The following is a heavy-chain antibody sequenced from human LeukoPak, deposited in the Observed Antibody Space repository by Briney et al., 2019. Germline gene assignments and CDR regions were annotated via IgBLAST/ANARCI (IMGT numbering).Heavy chain of an antibody. CDR3: ARVVAGTWGVFDY. J-gene: IGHJ4*02. D-gene: IGHD6-19*01. Sequence: GASVKVSCKASGYTFTGYYMHWVRQASRQGLEWMGWINPNSGGTNYAQKFQGWVTMTRDTSISTAYMELSRLRSDDTAVYYCARVVAGTWGVFDYWGQGTLVTVSS. CDR1: GYTFTGYY. V-gene: IGHV1-2*04. CDR2: INPNSGGT.